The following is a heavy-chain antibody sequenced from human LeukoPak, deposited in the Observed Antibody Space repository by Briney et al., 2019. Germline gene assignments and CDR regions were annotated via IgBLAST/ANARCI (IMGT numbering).Heavy chain of an antibody. D-gene: IGHD3-22*01. CDR3: ARGAGTYYDSSGYSDAGDY. J-gene: IGHJ4*02. CDR1: GYTFTSYD. Sequence: AASVKVSCKASGYTFTSYDINWVRQATGQGLEWMGWMNPNSGNTGYAQKFQGRVTMTRNTSISTAYMELSSLRSEDTAVYYCARGAGTYYDSSGYSDAGDYWGQGTLVTVSS. V-gene: IGHV1-8*01. CDR2: MNPNSGNT.